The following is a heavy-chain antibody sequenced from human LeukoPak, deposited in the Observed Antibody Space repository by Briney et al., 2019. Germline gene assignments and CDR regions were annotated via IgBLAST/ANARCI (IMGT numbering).Heavy chain of an antibody. J-gene: IGHJ6*04. CDR3: AELGITMIGGV. Sequence: PGGSLRLSCAASGFTSSNNAMNWVRQAPGKGLEWVSYISSSGSTIYYADSVKGRFTISRDNAKNSLYLQMNSLRAEDTAVYYCAELGITMIGGVWGKGTTVTISS. CDR2: ISSSGSTI. V-gene: IGHV3-48*03. D-gene: IGHD3-10*02. CDR1: GFTSSNNA.